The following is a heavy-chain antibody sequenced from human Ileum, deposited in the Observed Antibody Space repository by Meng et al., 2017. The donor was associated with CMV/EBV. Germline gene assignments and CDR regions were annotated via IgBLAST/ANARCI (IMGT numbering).Heavy chain of an antibody. V-gene: IGHV4-30-4*08. CDR2: IHYSGNT. CDR1: GGFVSSGSYY. J-gene: IGHJ4*02. CDR3: ARVGRYPFFDFWSHIDY. D-gene: IGHD3-3*01. Sequence: LRLSCSVSGGFVSSGSYYWSWIRQPPGKGLEWVGYIHYSGNTHYNPSLKSRVIISVDTSENHFSLKLTSVTAADTAVYFCARVGRYPFFDFWSHIDYWGQGTLVTVSS.